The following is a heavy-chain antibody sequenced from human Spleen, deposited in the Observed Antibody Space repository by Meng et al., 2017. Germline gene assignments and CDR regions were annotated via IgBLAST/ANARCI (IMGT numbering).Heavy chain of an antibody. CDR2: IHYTGRA. CDR1: GVSIRTHY. D-gene: IGHD1-1*01. Sequence: QLQLQESGPGLVKPSETLSLTCRVSGVSIRTHYWSWVRQTPGKGLEWIASIHYTGRADYSPSLKSRLTISVDTSDSQLSLKLSSVTPADTAMYYCAERGGGYWGQGNLVTVSS. J-gene: IGHJ4*02. V-gene: IGHV4-59*11. CDR3: AERGGGY.